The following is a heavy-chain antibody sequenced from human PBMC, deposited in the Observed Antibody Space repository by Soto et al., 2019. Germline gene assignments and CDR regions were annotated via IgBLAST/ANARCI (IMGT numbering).Heavy chain of an antibody. J-gene: IGHJ6*03. CDR3: LRPTFKPIAAAASPTGYYMDV. Sequence: SETLSLTCTVSGGSISSYYWSWIRQPPGKGLEWIGYIYYSGSTNYNPSLKSRVTISVDTSKNQFSLTLSSVTAADTAVYYCLRPTFKPIAAAASPTGYYMDVWGKGTAVNVSS. CDR2: IYYSGST. D-gene: IGHD6-13*01. V-gene: IGHV4-59*01. CDR1: GGSISSYY.